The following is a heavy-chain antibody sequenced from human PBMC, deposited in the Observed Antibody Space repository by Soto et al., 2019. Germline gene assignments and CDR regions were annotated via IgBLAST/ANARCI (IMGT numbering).Heavy chain of an antibody. Sequence: HPGGALRLSCAASGFTFSSYAMSWVRQAPGKGPEWVSAISGSGGSTYYADSVKGRFTISRDNSKNTLYLQMNSLRAEDTAVYYCAKGVYYYDSSGYYYSASFDYWGQGTLVTVSS. J-gene: IGHJ4*02. CDR3: AKGVYYYDSSGYYYSASFDY. V-gene: IGHV3-23*01. CDR1: GFTFSSYA. CDR2: ISGSGGST. D-gene: IGHD3-22*01.